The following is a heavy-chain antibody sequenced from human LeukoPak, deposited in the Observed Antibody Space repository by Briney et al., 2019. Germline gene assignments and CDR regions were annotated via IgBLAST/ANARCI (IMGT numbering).Heavy chain of an antibody. V-gene: IGHV3-23*01. J-gene: IGHJ4*02. Sequence: GGSLRLSCAASGFTFSSYAMRWVGQAPGKGLEWVSAISGSGGSTYYADSVKGRFTIYRDNSKNTLSLQMNSLRAEDTAVYYCARLRYSYGPGDFDYWGQGTLVTVSS. D-gene: IGHD5-18*01. CDR2: ISGSGGST. CDR3: ARLRYSYGPGDFDY. CDR1: GFTFSSYA.